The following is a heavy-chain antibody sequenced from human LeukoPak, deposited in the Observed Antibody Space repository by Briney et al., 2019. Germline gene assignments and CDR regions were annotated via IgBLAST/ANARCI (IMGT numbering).Heavy chain of an antibody. Sequence: QSGGSLRLSCAASGLTLSSYWMDWVRQAPGKGLEWVANIKQDGSEKYYVDSVKGRFTTSRDNAKNSLYLQMNSLRAEDTAVYYCARDSRYGYSNDYWGQGTLVTVSS. CDR1: GLTLSSYW. CDR3: ARDSRYGYSNDY. D-gene: IGHD5-18*01. V-gene: IGHV3-7*01. CDR2: IKQDGSEK. J-gene: IGHJ4*02.